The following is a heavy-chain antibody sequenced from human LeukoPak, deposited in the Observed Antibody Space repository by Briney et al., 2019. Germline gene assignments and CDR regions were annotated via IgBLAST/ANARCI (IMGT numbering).Heavy chain of an antibody. J-gene: IGHJ4*02. D-gene: IGHD2-15*01. CDR3: ARLSCSGGTCYSSRGNFDY. Sequence: GGSLRLSCAASGFTVSSNYMSWVRQAPGKGLEWVSVIYSGGSTYYADSVKGRFTISRDNSKNTLYLQMSSLRSEDTAVYYCARLSCSGGTCYSSRGNFDYWGQGTLVTVSS. V-gene: IGHV3-53*05. CDR2: IYSGGST. CDR1: GFTVSSNY.